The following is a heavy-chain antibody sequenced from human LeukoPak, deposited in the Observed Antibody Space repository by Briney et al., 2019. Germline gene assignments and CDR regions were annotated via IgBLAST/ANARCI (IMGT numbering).Heavy chain of an antibody. Sequence: PGGSLRLSCAASGFTFSTYDMHWVRQAPGKGLVWVSRIKTDGSESSYADSAKGRFTISRDNAKNTLYLQMGSLRDDDTAVYFCARDVGPYGGSPGGDWGLGTLVTVSS. J-gene: IGHJ4*02. CDR2: IKTDGSES. CDR3: ARDVGPYGGSPGGD. CDR1: GFTFSTYD. D-gene: IGHD2-21*01. V-gene: IGHV3-74*01.